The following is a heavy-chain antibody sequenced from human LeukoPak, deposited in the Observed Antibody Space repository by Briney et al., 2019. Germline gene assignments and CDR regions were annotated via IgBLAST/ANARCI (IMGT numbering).Heavy chain of an antibody. J-gene: IGHJ5*02. CDR1: GFTFSSYA. CDR2: ISGSGGNT. V-gene: IGHV3-23*01. D-gene: IGHD6-19*01. Sequence: GESLRLSCAASGFTFSSYAMSWVRQAPGKGLEWVSAISGSGGNTYYADSVKGRFTISRDNSKNTLYLQMNSLRAEDTAVYYCAKDPRPGIAVAGTFDPWGQGTLVTVSS. CDR3: AKDPRPGIAVAGTFDP.